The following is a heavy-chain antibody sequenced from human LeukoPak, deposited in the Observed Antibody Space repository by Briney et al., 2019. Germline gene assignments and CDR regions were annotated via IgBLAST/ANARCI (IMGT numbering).Heavy chain of an antibody. CDR1: GFTFSSYE. CDR2: IRSSGSNI. J-gene: IGHJ4*02. D-gene: IGHD5-12*01. V-gene: IGHV3-48*03. Sequence: GWSLRLSCAASGFTFSSYEMNWVRQAPGKGLEWVSYIRSSGSNIYYADSVKGRFTISRDNAKNSLYLQMNSLRAEDTAVYYCATLVATQPLDSWGQGTLVTVSS. CDR3: ATLVATQPLDS.